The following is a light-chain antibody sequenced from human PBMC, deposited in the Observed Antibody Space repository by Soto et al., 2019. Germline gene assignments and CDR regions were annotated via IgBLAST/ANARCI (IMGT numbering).Light chain of an antibody. J-gene: IGLJ3*02. CDR3: CSYAGSYTWV. CDR1: SSDVGGYNY. Sequence: QSALTQPRSVSGSPGQSVTISCTGTSSDVGGYNYVSWYQQHPGKAPKLMIYDVSKRPSGVPDRFSGSKSGNTASLTISGTQAEDETDYYCCSYAGSYTWVFGGGTKLTVL. V-gene: IGLV2-11*01. CDR2: DVS.